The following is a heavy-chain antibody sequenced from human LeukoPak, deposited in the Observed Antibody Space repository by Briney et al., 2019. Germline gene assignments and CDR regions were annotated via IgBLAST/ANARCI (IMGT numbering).Heavy chain of an antibody. CDR3: AAEITMVRGVIVDY. Sequence: SVKVSCKASGFTFTSSAMQWVRQARGQRLEWIGWIVDGSGNTNYAQEFQERVTITRDMSTSTAYMELSSLRSEDTAVYYCAAEITMVRGVIVDYWGQGTLVTVSS. J-gene: IGHJ4*02. D-gene: IGHD3-10*01. CDR2: IVDGSGNT. V-gene: IGHV1-58*02. CDR1: GFTFTSSA.